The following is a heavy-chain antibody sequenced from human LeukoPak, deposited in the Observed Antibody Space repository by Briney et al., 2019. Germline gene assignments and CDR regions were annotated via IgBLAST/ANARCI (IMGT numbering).Heavy chain of an antibody. J-gene: IGHJ4*02. Sequence: GRSLRLSCAASGFTFSSYGMHWVRQAPGKGLEWVAVISYDGSNKYYADSVKGRFTISRDNSKNTLYLQMNSLRAEDTAVYYCAREFSPGLCFDYWGQGTLVTVSS. CDR2: ISYDGSNK. V-gene: IGHV3-30*03. D-gene: IGHD3-10*01. CDR1: GFTFSSYG. CDR3: AREFSPGLCFDY.